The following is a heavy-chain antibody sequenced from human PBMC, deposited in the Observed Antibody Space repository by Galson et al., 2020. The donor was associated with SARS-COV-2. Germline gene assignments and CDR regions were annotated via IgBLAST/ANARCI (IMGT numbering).Heavy chain of an antibody. V-gene: IGHV3-21*01. J-gene: IGHJ2*01. D-gene: IGHD3-16*01. CDR2: IFGSGSYR. CDR3: ARDLGPAPMIKWYFDL. Sequence: GASLKISCAAPGFTFSDYTMIWVRQAPGQGLEWVSSIFGSGSYRYYADSVKGRFTISRDSAKSSLYLQMNSLGADDTAVYYCARDLGPAPMIKWYFDLWGRGALVTVSS. CDR1: GFTFSDYT.